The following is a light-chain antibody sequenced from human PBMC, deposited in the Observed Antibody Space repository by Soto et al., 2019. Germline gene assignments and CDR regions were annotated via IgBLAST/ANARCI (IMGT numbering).Light chain of an antibody. J-gene: IGKJ4*01. CDR3: LQQSCYPPLT. V-gene: IGKV1-17*01. Sequence: DIQMTQSPSSLSASVGDRVTITCRASQGIRKDLGWYQQKPGKAPKRLIYAASSLQSGVPSRFSGSGSGTEFTLTVSSLQPEDFATYYCLQQSCYPPLTFGGGTKVEIK. CDR1: QGIRKD. CDR2: AAS.